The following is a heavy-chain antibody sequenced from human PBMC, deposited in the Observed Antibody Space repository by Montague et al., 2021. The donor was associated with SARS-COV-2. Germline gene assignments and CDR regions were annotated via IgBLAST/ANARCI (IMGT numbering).Heavy chain of an antibody. CDR2: IYYSGSN. V-gene: IGHV4-39*01. CDR3: ASPTYYYDSSGSDAFDI. D-gene: IGHD3-22*01. J-gene: IGHJ3*02. Sequence: SETLSLTCTVSGGSISSSYYYWGWLRQPPGKGLVWIGSIYYSGSNYYNPSLKSRVTIYVDTSKNQFSLKLSSVTAADTAVYYCASPTYYYDSSGSDAFDIWGQGTMVTVSS. CDR1: GGSISSSYYY.